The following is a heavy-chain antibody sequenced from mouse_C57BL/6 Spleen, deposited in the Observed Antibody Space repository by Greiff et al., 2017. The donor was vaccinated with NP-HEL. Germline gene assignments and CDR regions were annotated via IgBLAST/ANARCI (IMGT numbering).Heavy chain of an antibody. Sequence: VQLQQPGAELVKPGASVKLSCKASGYTFTSYWMQWVKQRPGQGLEWIGEIDPSDSYTNYNQKFKGKATLTVDTSSSTAYMQLSSLTSEDSAVYYCARGGRMVTPAWFAYWGQGTLVTVSA. CDR1: GYTFTSYW. CDR3: ARGGRMVTPAWFAY. D-gene: IGHD2-2*01. J-gene: IGHJ3*01. CDR2: IDPSDSYT. V-gene: IGHV1-50*01.